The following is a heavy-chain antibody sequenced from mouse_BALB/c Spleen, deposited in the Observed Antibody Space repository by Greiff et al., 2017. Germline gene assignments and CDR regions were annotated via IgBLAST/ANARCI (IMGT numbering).Heavy chain of an antibody. J-gene: IGHJ2*01. CDR2: INPSNGRT. Sequence: QVQLQQSGAELVKPGASVKLSCKASGYTFTSYWMHWVKQRPGQGLEWIGEINPSNGRTNYTEKFKSKATLTVDKPTSTAYMQLSSLTSEDSAVYYCAREVTTGVCVNWGQGTTLADTS. V-gene: IGHV1S81*02. CDR3: AREVTTGVCVN. D-gene: IGHD1-1*01. CDR1: GYTFTSYW.